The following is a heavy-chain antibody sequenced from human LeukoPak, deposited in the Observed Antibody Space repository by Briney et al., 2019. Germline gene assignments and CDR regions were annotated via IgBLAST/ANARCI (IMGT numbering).Heavy chain of an antibody. CDR2: IYTSGST. J-gene: IGHJ4*02. Sequence: SETLFLTCTVSGGSISSYYWSWIRQPAGKGLEWIGRIYTSGSTNYNPSLKSRVTMSVDTSKNQFSLKLSSVTAADTAVYYCARHEKNGGYYDNWGQGTLVTVSS. D-gene: IGHD3-22*01. V-gene: IGHV4-4*07. CDR3: ARHEKNGGYYDN. CDR1: GGSISSYY.